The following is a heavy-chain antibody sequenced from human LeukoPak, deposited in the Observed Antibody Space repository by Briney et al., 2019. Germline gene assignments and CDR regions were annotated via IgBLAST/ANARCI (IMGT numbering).Heavy chain of an antibody. V-gene: IGHV3-7*04. CDR2: IKKDGSEK. CDR3: ARLDANNPGDY. J-gene: IGHJ4*02. Sequence: PGGSLRLSCAASGFTLSSYWMSWVRQAPGKGLEWVANIKKDGSEKYYVDSVVGRFTISRDNAENSLSLQMNSLRVEDTAVYYCARLDANNPGDYWGQGTLVTVSS. CDR1: GFTLSSYW. D-gene: IGHD5-24*01.